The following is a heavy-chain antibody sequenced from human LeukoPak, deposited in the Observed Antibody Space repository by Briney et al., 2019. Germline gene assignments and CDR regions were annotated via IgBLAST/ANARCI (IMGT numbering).Heavy chain of an antibody. J-gene: IGHJ4*02. V-gene: IGHV3-23*01. CDR1: GFTFSDYA. CDR3: AKIDSRAYYYGSGSYYSSFDY. D-gene: IGHD3-10*01. CDR2: ISRNGDTT. Sequence: GGSLRLSCAASGFTFSDYAMSWIRQAPGTGLEWVSIISRNGDTTIYADSVKGRFTSSRDNSKNTLYLQMNSRRAEDTAVYYCAKIDSRAYYYGSGSYYSSFDYWGQGTLVTVSS.